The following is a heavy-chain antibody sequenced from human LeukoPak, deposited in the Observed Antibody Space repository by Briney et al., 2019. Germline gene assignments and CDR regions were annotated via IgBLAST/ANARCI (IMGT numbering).Heavy chain of an antibody. Sequence: GRSLRLSCVASGFTFSSYWMHWVRQAPGKGLVWVSGINWNGGSTGYADSVKGRFTISRDNAKNSLYLQMNSLRAEDTAVYYCAKSGLNRFDYWGQGTLVTVSS. D-gene: IGHD2-15*01. J-gene: IGHJ4*02. CDR1: GFTFSSYW. CDR2: INWNGGST. V-gene: IGHV3-20*04. CDR3: AKSGLNRFDY.